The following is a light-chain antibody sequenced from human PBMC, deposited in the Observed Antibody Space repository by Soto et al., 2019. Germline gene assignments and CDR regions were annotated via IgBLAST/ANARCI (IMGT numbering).Light chain of an antibody. CDR2: EGS. CDR1: SSDVGSYNL. J-gene: IGLJ3*02. Sequence: QSVLTQPASVSGSPGQSITISCTGTSSDVGSYNLVSWYQQHPGQAPKLMIYEGSKRPSGVSNRFSGSKSGNTASLTISGLQAEDEADYYCQAYDYSLTASVFGGGTKLTVL. V-gene: IGLV2-23*01. CDR3: QAYDYSLTASV.